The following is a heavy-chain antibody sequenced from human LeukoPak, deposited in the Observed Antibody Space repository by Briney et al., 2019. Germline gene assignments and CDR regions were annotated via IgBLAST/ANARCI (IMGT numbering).Heavy chain of an antibody. J-gene: IGHJ4*02. CDR3: AKAGGDYTGSLFDY. D-gene: IGHD4-17*01. CDR1: GFTFSSYA. CDR2: ISGSGGST. V-gene: IGHV3-23*01. Sequence: PGGSLRLSCAASGFTFSSYAMSWVRQAPGKGLEWVSAISGSGGSTYYADSVKGRLTISRDNSKNTLYLQMNSLRAEDTAVYYCAKAGGDYTGSLFDYWGQGTLVTVSS.